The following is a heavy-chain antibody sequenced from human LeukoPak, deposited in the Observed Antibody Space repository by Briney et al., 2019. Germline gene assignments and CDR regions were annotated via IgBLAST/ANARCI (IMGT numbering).Heavy chain of an antibody. Sequence: ASVKVPCKASGYTFTGYYMHWVRQAPGQGLEWMGWINPNSCGTNYAQKFQGRVTMTRDKYISTAYMELSGLRSDDTAVYYCARELSTADAFDIWGQGTMVTVSS. J-gene: IGHJ3*02. CDR1: GYTFTGYY. V-gene: IGHV1-2*02. CDR2: INPNSCGT. CDR3: ARELSTADAFDI.